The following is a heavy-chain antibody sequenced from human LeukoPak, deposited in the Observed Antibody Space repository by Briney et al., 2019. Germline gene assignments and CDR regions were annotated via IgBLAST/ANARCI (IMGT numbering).Heavy chain of an antibody. V-gene: IGHV4-59*01. J-gene: IGHJ6*03. CDR3: ARDRVYYMDV. Sequence: SETLSLTCTVSGGSISSYYWSWIRQPPGKGLEWVGYIYYSGSTNYNPSLKSRVTISEDTSKNQSSLKLSSVTAADTAVYYCARDRVYYMDVWGKGTTVTVSS. CDR1: GGSISSYY. CDR2: IYYSGST.